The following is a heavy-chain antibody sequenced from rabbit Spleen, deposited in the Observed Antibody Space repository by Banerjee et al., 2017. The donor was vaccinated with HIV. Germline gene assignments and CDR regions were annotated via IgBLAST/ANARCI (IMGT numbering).Heavy chain of an antibody. CDR2: GYPDGIGST. J-gene: IGHJ4*01. D-gene: IGHD2-1*01. Sequence: QEQLEESGGDLVKPEGSLTLTCTASGFSFSTSYYICRVRQAPGKGLEWIGCGYPDGIGSTAYASWAKGRFTISKTSSTTVTLQMTSLTAADTATYFCARGSAAMTMLITGYYLGLWGPGTLVTVS. V-gene: IGHV1S45*01. CDR3: ARGSAAMTMLITGYYLGL. CDR1: GFSFSTSYY.